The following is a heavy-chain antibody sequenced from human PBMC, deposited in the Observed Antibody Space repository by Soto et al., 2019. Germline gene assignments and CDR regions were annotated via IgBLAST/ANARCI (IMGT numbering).Heavy chain of an antibody. CDR1: GGTFSSYA. J-gene: IGHJ4*02. Sequence: GASVKVSFKASGGTFSSYAISWVRQAPGQGLEWMGGIIPIFGTANYAQKFQGRVTITADESTSTAYMELSSLRSEDTAVYYCARAPSVVVVTTFDYWGQGTLVTVSS. D-gene: IGHD3-22*01. V-gene: IGHV1-69*13. CDR2: IIPIFGTA. CDR3: ARAPSVVVVTTFDY.